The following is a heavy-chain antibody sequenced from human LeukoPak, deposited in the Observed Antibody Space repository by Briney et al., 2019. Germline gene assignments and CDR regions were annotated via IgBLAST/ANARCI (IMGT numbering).Heavy chain of an antibody. Sequence: PGGSLRLSCTGSGFSFTNYAMHWVRQAPGKGLEWVAVISYDGHNEYYADSVKGRFTISRDNSKNTVLLQMNSLRVGDTAVYYCAKGVGYGGMDVWGQGTTVIVSS. CDR3: AKGVGYGGMDV. V-gene: IGHV3-30*18. CDR1: GFSFTNYA. J-gene: IGHJ6*02. D-gene: IGHD5-12*01. CDR2: ISYDGHNE.